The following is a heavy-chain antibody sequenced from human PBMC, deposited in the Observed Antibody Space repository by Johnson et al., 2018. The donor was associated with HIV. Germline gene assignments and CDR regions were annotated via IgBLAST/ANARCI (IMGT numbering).Heavy chain of an antibody. CDR2: IKSKTDGGTT. Sequence: VQLVESGGGLVKPGGSLRLSCATSGFTFSNVWMSWVRQVPGKGLEWVGRIKSKTDGGTTDHAAPVKGRFTISRDDSKNTLFLQMNSLKTEDTAIYYCTTARNRLWSSSGWTGFWAFDMWGQGTMVTVSS. CDR1: GFTFSNVW. D-gene: IGHD6-19*01. J-gene: IGHJ3*02. CDR3: TTARNRLWSSSGWTGFWAFDM. V-gene: IGHV3-15*01.